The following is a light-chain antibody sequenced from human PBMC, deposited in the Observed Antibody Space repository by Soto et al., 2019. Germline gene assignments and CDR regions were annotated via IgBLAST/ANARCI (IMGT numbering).Light chain of an antibody. CDR3: CSYLGTYTPNWV. Sequence: QSALTQPRSVSGSPGQSVTIFCTGTTNDVGGYNYVSWYQQHPVKAPKLMIFDVNKRPSGVPDRFSGSKSGNTASLTISGLQAEDEGDYYCCSYLGTYTPNWVFGGGTKLTVL. CDR2: DVN. J-gene: IGLJ3*02. CDR1: TNDVGGYNY. V-gene: IGLV2-11*01.